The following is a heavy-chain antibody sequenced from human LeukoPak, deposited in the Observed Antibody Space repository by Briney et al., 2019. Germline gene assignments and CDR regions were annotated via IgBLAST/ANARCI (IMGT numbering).Heavy chain of an antibody. CDR1: GFTFSSYA. V-gene: IGHV3-23*01. J-gene: IGHJ4*02. CDR2: ISGSGGST. Sequence: GGSLRLSCAASGFTFSSYAMSWVRQAPGKGLEWVSAISGSGGSTYYADSVKGRFTISRDNAKNSLYLQMNSLRAEDTAVYYCGVNTHYYDSSGYSDYWGQGTLVTVSS. CDR3: GVNTHYYDSSGYSDY. D-gene: IGHD3-22*01.